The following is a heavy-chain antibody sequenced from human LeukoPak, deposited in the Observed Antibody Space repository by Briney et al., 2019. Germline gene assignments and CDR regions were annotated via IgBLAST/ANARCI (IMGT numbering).Heavy chain of an antibody. CDR3: ARDSDHYGSGSYYTTAVKGWFDP. J-gene: IGHJ5*02. D-gene: IGHD3-10*01. V-gene: IGHV1-46*01. CDR1: GYTFTSYY. Sequence: ASVKVSCKASGYTFTSYYMHWVRQAPGQGLEWMGIINPSGCSTSYAQKFQGRVTITRDMSTRTVYMELSSLRSEDTAVYYCARDSDHYGSGSYYTTAVKGWFDPWGQGTLVTVSS. CDR2: INPSGCST.